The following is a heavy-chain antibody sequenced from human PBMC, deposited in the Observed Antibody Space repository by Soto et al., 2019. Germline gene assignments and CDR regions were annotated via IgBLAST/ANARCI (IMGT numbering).Heavy chain of an antibody. J-gene: IGHJ1*01. Sequence: SETLSLTCTASGDSISNYYWSWIRQPPGKGLEWIGHVFSSGRTNYNPSLKSRVTISVDTSKNQFSLKLSSVTAADTAVYYCARVMTNYGDSEYFQPWGQGTLVTVSS. CDR3: ARVMTNYGDSEYFQP. CDR2: VFSSGRT. D-gene: IGHD1-7*01. V-gene: IGHV4-59*01. CDR1: GDSISNYY.